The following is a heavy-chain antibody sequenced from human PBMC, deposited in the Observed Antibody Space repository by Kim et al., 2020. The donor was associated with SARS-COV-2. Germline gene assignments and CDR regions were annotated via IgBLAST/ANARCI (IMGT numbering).Heavy chain of an antibody. Sequence: ASVKVSCKASGYTFTSYAMHWVRQAPGQRLEWMGWINAGSGNTKYSQKFQGRVTITRETSVSTAYMALNRLRSDCTAVYYCARGVREIAVAGKDIDYWGQGTLVTVSS. D-gene: IGHD6-19*01. CDR3: ARGVREIAVAGKDIDY. CDR1: GYTFTSYA. V-gene: IGHV1-3*01. J-gene: IGHJ4*02. CDR2: INAGSGNT.